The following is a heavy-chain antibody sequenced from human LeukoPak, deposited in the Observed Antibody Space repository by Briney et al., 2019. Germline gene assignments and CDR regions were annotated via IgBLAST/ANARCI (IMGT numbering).Heavy chain of an antibody. J-gene: IGHJ4*02. CDR1: GYSLSDYH. CDR3: ARDPQYTFGYPTYDC. Sequence: ASVKVSCKASGYSLSDYHLHWVRQAPGQGLEWMGDINPGNSATKYAQKFQGRVTMTRDTSISTVYMDLSGLTPDDTAVYYCARDPQYTFGYPTYDCWGQGTLVTVSS. V-gene: IGHV1-2*02. D-gene: IGHD2-2*03. CDR2: INPGNSAT.